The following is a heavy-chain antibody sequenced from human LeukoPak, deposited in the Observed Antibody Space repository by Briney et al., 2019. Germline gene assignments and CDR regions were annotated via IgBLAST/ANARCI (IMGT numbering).Heavy chain of an antibody. CDR1: GYTFTSYD. J-gene: IGHJ4*02. CDR2: MNPNSGNT. CDR3: ASGYSSSWYVY. D-gene: IGHD6-13*01. V-gene: IGHV1-8*01. Sequence: ASVKVSCKASGYTFTSYDINWVRQATGQELEWMGWMNPNSGNTGYAQKLQGRVTMTTDTSTSTAYMELRSLRSDDTAVYYCASGYSSSWYVYWGQGTLVTVSS.